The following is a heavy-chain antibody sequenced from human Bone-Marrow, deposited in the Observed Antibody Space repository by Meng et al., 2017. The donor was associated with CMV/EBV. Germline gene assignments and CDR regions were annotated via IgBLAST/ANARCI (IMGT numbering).Heavy chain of an antibody. CDR1: GFTFDDYT. D-gene: IGHD4-11*01. Sequence: GGSLRLSCAASGFTFDDYTMHWVRQAPGKGLEWVSLISWDGGSTYYADSVKGRFTISRDSSKNSLYLQMNSLRAEDTAVYYCAKDRYRQFDYWGQGTLVTVSS. CDR3: AKDRYRQFDY. V-gene: IGHV3-43*01. J-gene: IGHJ4*02. CDR2: ISWDGGST.